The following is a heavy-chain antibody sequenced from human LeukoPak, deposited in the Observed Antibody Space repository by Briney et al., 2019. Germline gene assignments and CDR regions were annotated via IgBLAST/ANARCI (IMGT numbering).Heavy chain of an antibody. V-gene: IGHV4-34*01. CDR2: INHSGST. Sequence: SETLSLTCAVYGGSFSGYYWSWIRHPPGKGLEWIGEINHSGSTNYNPSLKSRVTISVDTSKNQFSLKLSSVTAADTAVYYCARRLYYGDYVLFDYWGQGTLVTVSS. J-gene: IGHJ4*02. CDR1: GGSFSGYY. CDR3: ARRLYYGDYVLFDY. D-gene: IGHD4-17*01.